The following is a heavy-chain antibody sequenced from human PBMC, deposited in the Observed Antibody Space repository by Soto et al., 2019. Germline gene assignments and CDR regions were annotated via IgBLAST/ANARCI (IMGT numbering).Heavy chain of an antibody. CDR3: ARAGVVGATALDY. D-gene: IGHD1-26*01. CDR2: IYHSGST. Sequence: SETLSLTCAVSGGSISSGGYSWSWIRQPPGKGLEWIGYIYHSGSTYYNPSLKSRVTISVDRSKNQFSLKLSSVTAADTAVYYCARAGVVGATALDYWGQGTLVTVS. V-gene: IGHV4-30-2*01. CDR1: GGSISSGGYS. J-gene: IGHJ4*02.